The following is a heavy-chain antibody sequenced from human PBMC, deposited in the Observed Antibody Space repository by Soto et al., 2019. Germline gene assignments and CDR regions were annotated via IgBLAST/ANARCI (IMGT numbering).Heavy chain of an antibody. V-gene: IGHV3-48*03. CDR3: AYGGSCDY. CDR1: GFSFNTYE. D-gene: IGHD1-26*01. J-gene: IGHJ4*02. CDR2: ISSSGSTI. Sequence: EVQLVESGGGLVQPGGSLRLSCAASGFSFNTYEMNWVRQAPGKGLEWVSYISSSGSTIYYADSVKGRFTVSRGNGKNSLYLQMNSLRAEDTAVYYCAYGGSCDYWGQGTQVTVSS.